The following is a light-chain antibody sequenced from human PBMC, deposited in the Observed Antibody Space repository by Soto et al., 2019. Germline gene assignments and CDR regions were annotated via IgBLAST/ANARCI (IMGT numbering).Light chain of an antibody. J-gene: IGKJ1*01. V-gene: IGKV2D-29*02. CDR1: QSLLHSDGKTY. Sequence: DIVMTQTPLSLSVTPGQPASISCKSSQSLLHSDGKTYLFWFLQKPGQSPQLLIYELSKLLSGVPGWFSGSGTGTDFTLKISRVEAEDVGVYYCMQTIQLPWTFGQGTKVEI. CDR2: ELS. CDR3: MQTIQLPWT.